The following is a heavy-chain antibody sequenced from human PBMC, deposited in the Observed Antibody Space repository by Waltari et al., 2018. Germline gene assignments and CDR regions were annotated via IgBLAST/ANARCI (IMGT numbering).Heavy chain of an antibody. J-gene: IGHJ6*04. CDR2: MYSSGDT. V-gene: IGHV3-53*02. CDR1: GFIVSNNY. D-gene: IGHD3-10*01. Sequence: EVHVVETGGGLIQPGGSLRLSCAASGFIVSNNYMNWVRQAPGKGLEWVSIMYSSGDTYYAASVEGRFTISRDNSKNTLYLQMNSLRAEDTAVYYCARDPSAPGGDVWGKGTTVTVSS. CDR3: ARDPSAPGGDV.